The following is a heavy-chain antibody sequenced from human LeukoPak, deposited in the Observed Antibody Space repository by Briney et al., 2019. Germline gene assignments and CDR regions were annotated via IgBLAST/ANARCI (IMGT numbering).Heavy chain of an antibody. J-gene: IGHJ4*02. CDR3: ARGSGWYFY. CDR2: IKQDGSEK. D-gene: IGHD6-19*01. Sequence: GGSLRLSCTASGFTFSSHSMSWVRQAPGKGLGWVANIKQDGSEKYYVDSVKGRFTISRDNAKNSLYLQMNSLRAEDTAVYYCARGSGWYFYWGQGTLVTVSS. CDR1: GFTFSSHS. V-gene: IGHV3-7*01.